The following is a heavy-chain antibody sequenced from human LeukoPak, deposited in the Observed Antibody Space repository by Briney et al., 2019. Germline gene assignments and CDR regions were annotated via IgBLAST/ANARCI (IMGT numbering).Heavy chain of an antibody. CDR1: GFTFNTYN. V-gene: IGHV3-33*07. CDR2: IWYDGSNK. D-gene: IGHD3-16*01. Sequence: PGGSLRLSCAASGFTFNTYNMFWVRQAPGKGLEWVAVIWYDGSNKYYADSVKGRFTISRDNSKNTLYLQMNSLRAEDTAVYYCARGNGEDYVWGSLFDYWGQGTLVTVSS. CDR3: ARGNGEDYVWGSLFDY. J-gene: IGHJ4*02.